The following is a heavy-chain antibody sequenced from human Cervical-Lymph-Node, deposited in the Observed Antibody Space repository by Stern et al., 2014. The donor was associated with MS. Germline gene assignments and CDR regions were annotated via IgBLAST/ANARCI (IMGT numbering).Heavy chain of an antibody. Sequence: EVQLVESGGGLVQPGGSLRLSCSASGFTFSSYAMHWVRQAPGKGLEYVSAISSNGGSTYYADSVKGRFTISRDNSKNTLYLQMSSLRAEDTAVYYCVKDGPWMVRGSTFDYWGQGTLVTVSS. J-gene: IGHJ4*02. CDR3: VKDGPWMVRGSTFDY. D-gene: IGHD3-10*01. CDR1: GFTFSSYA. V-gene: IGHV3-64D*06. CDR2: ISSNGGST.